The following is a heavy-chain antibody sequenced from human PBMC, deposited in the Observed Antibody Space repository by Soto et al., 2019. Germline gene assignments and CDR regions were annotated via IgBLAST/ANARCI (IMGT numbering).Heavy chain of an antibody. CDR1: GGSFSGYY. J-gene: IGHJ4*02. D-gene: IGHD3-3*01. V-gene: IGHV4-34*01. CDR2: INHSGST. CDR3: ARGLSLYYDFWSGHGGYFDY. Sequence: SETLSLTCAVYGGSFSGYYWSWIRQPPGKGLEWIGEINHSGSTNYNPSLKSRVTISVDTSKNQFSLKLSSVTAADTAVYYCARGLSLYYDFWSGHGGYFDYWGQGTLVTVSS.